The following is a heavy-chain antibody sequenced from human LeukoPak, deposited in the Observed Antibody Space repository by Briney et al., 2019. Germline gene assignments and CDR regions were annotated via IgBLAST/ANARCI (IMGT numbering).Heavy chain of an antibody. CDR1: GYTFTGYY. Sequence: ASVTVSYTASGYTFTGYYMHWVRQAPGQGHEWMGWINPNSGGTNYTQKFQGRVTMTRDTSISTAYMELSRLRSDDTAVYYCARDLFYCSSTSCSNYYYGMDVWGQGTTVTVSS. CDR3: ARDLFYCSSTSCSNYYYGMDV. J-gene: IGHJ6*02. D-gene: IGHD2-2*01. V-gene: IGHV1-2*02. CDR2: INPNSGGT.